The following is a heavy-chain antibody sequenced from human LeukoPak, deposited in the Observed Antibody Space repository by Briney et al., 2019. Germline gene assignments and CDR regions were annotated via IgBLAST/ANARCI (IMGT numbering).Heavy chain of an antibody. CDR3: AREEGYCSSTSCFSYFDY. J-gene: IGHJ4*02. CDR1: GGSISSGSYY. Sequence: SDTLSLTCTVSGGSISSGSYYWSWIRQPAGKGLEWIGRIYTSGSTNYNPSLKSRVTISVDTSKNQFSLKLSSVTAADTAVHYCAREEGYCSSTSCFSYFDYWGQGTLVTVSS. D-gene: IGHD2-2*01. V-gene: IGHV4-61*02. CDR2: IYTSGST.